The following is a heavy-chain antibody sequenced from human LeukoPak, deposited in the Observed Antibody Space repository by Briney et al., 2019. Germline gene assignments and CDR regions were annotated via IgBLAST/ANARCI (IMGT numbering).Heavy chain of an antibody. CDR1: GFTFSDYY. D-gene: IGHD6-6*01. CDR3: VSNPYSSSSQKYYYYYGMDV. CDR2: ISSSGSTI. J-gene: IGHJ6*02. Sequence: GGSLRLSCAASGFTFSDYYMSWIRQAPGKGLEWVSYISSSGSTIYYADSVKGRFPISRDNSKNTLYLQMNSLRAEDTAVYYCVSNPYSSSSQKYYYYYGMDVWGQGTTVTVSS. V-gene: IGHV3-11*01.